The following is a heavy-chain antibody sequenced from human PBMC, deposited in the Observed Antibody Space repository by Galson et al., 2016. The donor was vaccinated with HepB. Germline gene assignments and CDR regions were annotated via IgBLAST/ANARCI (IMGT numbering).Heavy chain of an antibody. D-gene: IGHD6-6*01. CDR3: AKDLSAIYSSSLDD. CDR1: GFTFEDHG. CDR2: ITWNSRGI. Sequence: SLRLSCATSGFTFEDHGMHWVRQVPGKGLEWVSGITWNSRGIGYADSVKGRFTISRDNAKNSLYLQMNSLRPEDTALYFCAKDLSAIYSSSLDDWGQGTLVTVSS. V-gene: IGHV3-9*01. J-gene: IGHJ4*01.